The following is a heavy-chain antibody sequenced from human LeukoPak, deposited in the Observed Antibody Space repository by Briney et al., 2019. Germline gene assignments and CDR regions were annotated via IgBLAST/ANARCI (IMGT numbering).Heavy chain of an antibody. J-gene: IGHJ4*02. D-gene: IGHD3-10*01. CDR1: GFTFSSYA. CDR3: AKQPMVRGVMRDY. Sequence: GGSLRLSCAASGFTFSSYAMSWVRQAPGTGLEWVSSISGSGGSTYYADSVKGRFTISRDNSKNTLYLQMNSLRAEDTAVYYCAKQPMVRGVMRDYWGQGTLVTVSS. V-gene: IGHV3-23*01. CDR2: ISGSGGST.